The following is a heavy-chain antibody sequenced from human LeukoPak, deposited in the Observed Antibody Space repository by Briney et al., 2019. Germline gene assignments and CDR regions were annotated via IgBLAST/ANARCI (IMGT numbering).Heavy chain of an antibody. Sequence: GGSLRLSCAASGFTFSSYGMHWVRQAPGKGLEWVAVISYGGSNKYYADSVKGRFTISRDNSKNTLYLQMNSLRAEDTAVYYCAKEGYYGSGRTSFDIWGQGTMVTVSS. CDR1: GFTFSSYG. D-gene: IGHD3-10*01. J-gene: IGHJ3*02. CDR2: ISYGGSNK. V-gene: IGHV3-30*18. CDR3: AKEGYYGSGRTSFDI.